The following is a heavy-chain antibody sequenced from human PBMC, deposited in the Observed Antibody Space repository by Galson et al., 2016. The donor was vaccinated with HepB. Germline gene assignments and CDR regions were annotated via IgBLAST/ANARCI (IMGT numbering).Heavy chain of an antibody. V-gene: IGHV4-4*02. Sequence: TLSLTCAVSGGSISSNWWSWVRQPPGKGLEWIGEIHHSGKTNYHPSLKSRVTISVDKSKNQLSLKLSSVTAADTAVYYCARDSGSAAANTFFLFDLWGQGTLVTVSS. CDR1: GGSISSNW. J-gene: IGHJ4*02. CDR3: ARDSGSAAANTFFLFDL. CDR2: IHHSGKT. D-gene: IGHD6-13*01.